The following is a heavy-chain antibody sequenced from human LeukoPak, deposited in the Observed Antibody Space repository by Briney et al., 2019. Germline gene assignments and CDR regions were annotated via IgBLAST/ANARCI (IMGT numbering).Heavy chain of an antibody. CDR2: ISSSSSYI. Sequence: GGSLRLSCAASGFTFSSYSMNWVRQAPGKGLEWVSSISSSSSYIYYADSVKGRFTISRDNAKNSLYLQMNSLRAEDTAVYYCARQWGSGAFDIWGQGTIVTVSS. J-gene: IGHJ3*02. D-gene: IGHD7-27*01. CDR1: GFTFSSYS. CDR3: ARQWGSGAFDI. V-gene: IGHV3-21*01.